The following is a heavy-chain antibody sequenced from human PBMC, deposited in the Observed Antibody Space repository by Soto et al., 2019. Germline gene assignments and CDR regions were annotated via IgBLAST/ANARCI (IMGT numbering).Heavy chain of an antibody. D-gene: IGHD6-6*01. V-gene: IGHV2-5*02. CDR1: GFSLTTTGVG. CDR2: IYWDDDE. J-gene: IGHJ4*02. CDR3: ALGIAARPFDS. Sequence: QISLTESGPALVKPTQTLTLTCSFSGFSLTTTGVGVGWIRQPPGKALEWLALIYWDDDERYNPSLKNRLTITKDTSKNLVVLTMTNVDPVDTATYYCALGIAARPFDSWGQGTLVTVSS.